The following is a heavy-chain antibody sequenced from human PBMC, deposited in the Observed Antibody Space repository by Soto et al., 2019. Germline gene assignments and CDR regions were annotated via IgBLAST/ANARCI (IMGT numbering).Heavy chain of an antibody. CDR3: ARGPSGDKVHY. Sequence: QVQLQESGPGLVKPSQTLSLTCTVSGGSITSDYSCWSWIRQPPGEGLEWIGHIFDSGTTYTNPSLRGQVAISLETPKNRFSLTLSSVTAADTAVYYCARGPSGDKVHYWGQGALVTVSS. D-gene: IGHD7-27*01. J-gene: IGHJ4*02. CDR2: IFDSGTT. CDR1: GGSITSDYSC. V-gene: IGHV4-30-4*01.